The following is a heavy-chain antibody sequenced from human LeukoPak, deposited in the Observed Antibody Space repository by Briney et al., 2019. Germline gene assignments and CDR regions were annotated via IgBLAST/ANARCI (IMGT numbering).Heavy chain of an antibody. Sequence: PGGSLRLSCAASGFTFSRSAMNWVRQATGKGVEWVSSFSASGGTTYYADSVKGRFTISRDNSKNTLSVQMNSLRAEDTAVYYCAKANYSGSYYFDSWGQGTLVTVSS. CDR2: FSASGGTT. D-gene: IGHD1-26*01. V-gene: IGHV3-23*01. CDR3: AKANYSGSYYFDS. CDR1: GFTFSRSA. J-gene: IGHJ4*02.